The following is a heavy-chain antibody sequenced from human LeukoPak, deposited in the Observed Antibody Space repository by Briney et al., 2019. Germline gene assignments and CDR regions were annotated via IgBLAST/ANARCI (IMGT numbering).Heavy chain of an antibody. D-gene: IGHD1-26*01. CDR3: AGHLGMVGATRDDFDL. V-gene: IGHV5-51*01. J-gene: IGHJ3*01. CDR1: GYSLTSYW. Sequence: GESLKISCKGSGYSLTSYWIGWVREMPGKGMGWMGIFYSGDYDNSYGPSFQDQVIISADKSFSTASLQWSSLKASYTAMYYCAGHLGMVGATRDDFDLWGQGTMVTVSS. CDR2: FYSGDYDN.